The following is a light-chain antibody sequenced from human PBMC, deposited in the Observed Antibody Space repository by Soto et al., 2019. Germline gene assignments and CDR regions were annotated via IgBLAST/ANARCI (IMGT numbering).Light chain of an antibody. Sequence: ELVLTQSPGTLSLSPGERATLSCRASQSVSSSLAWYQQKPGQAPRLLIYGASTRATGIPDRFTGSGSGTDFTLTISRLEPEDFAVYYCQQYGSSGTFGQGTKV. CDR1: QSVSSS. CDR3: QQYGSSGT. V-gene: IGKV3-20*01. J-gene: IGKJ1*01. CDR2: GAS.